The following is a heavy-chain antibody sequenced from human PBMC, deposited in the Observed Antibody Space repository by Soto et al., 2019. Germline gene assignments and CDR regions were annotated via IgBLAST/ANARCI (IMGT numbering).Heavy chain of an antibody. V-gene: IGHV4-39*02. J-gene: IGHJ4*02. CDR2: IYYSGST. Sequence: SETLSLTCTVSGGSIISSSYYWGLIRQPPGKGLEWIGSIYYSGSTYYNPSLKSRVTISVDTSKNQFSLKLSSVTAADTAVYYCARETYYYGSGSLNFFDYWGQGTLVTASS. CDR1: GGSIISSSYY. D-gene: IGHD3-10*01. CDR3: ARETYYYGSGSLNFFDY.